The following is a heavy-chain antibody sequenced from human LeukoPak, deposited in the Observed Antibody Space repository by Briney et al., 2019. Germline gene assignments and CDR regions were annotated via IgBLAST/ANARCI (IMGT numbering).Heavy chain of an antibody. CDR1: GFTFSNYA. V-gene: IGHV3-30-3*01. CDR2: ISYDGSNQ. CDR3: ARVFNGLAVVTDLDY. J-gene: IGHJ4*02. Sequence: GRSLRLSCAASGFTFSNYAMHWVRQAPGKGLEWVAVISYDGSNQYYADSVKGRFTISRDNSKDTLYLQMNSLRAEDTAVYYCARVFNGLAVVTDLDYWGQGTLVTVSS. D-gene: IGHD3-22*01.